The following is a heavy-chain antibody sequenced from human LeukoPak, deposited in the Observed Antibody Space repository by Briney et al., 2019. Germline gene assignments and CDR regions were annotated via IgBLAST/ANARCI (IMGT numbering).Heavy chain of an antibody. CDR3: ARVTAHWFDP. CDR1: GFTFSTYN. V-gene: IGHV3-48*04. CDR2: ISSSGSTI. Sequence: GGSLRLSCAASGFTFSTYNMNWVRQAPGKGLEWVSYISSSGSTIYYADSVKGRFTISRDNAKNSLYLQVNSLRAEDTAVYYCARVTAHWFDPWGQGTLDTVSS. J-gene: IGHJ5*02.